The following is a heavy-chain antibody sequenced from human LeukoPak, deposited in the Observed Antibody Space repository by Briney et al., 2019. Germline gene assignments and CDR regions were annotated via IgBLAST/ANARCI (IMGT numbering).Heavy chain of an antibody. D-gene: IGHD4-23*01. CDR1: GGSFSGYY. CDR2: INHSGST. V-gene: IGHV4-34*01. CDR3: ARHRRYGDNSDYFDY. Sequence: SETLSLTCAVYGGSFSGYYWSWIRQPPGKGLEWIGEINHSGSTNYNPSLKSRVTISVDTSKNQFSLKLSSVTAADTAVYYCARHRRYGDNSDYFDYWGQGTLVTVSS. J-gene: IGHJ4*02.